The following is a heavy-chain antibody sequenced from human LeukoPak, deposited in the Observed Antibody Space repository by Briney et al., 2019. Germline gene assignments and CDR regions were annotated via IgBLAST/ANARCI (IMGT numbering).Heavy chain of an antibody. CDR2: IYTSGST. CDR1: GGSISSGSYY. Sequence: SQTLSLTCTVSGGSISSGSYYWSWIRQPAGKGLEWIGRIYTSGSTNYNPSLKSRVTISVDTSKNQFSLKLSSVTAVDTAVYYCARGTEFYYYYMDVWGKGTTVTVSS. CDR3: ARGTEFYYYYMDV. V-gene: IGHV4-61*02. D-gene: IGHD3-10*01. J-gene: IGHJ6*03.